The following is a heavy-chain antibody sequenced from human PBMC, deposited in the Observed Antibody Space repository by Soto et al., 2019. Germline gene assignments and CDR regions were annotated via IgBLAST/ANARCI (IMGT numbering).Heavy chain of an antibody. CDR3: ASTIAARHDAFDI. CDR2: IYPGDSDT. D-gene: IGHD6-6*01. Sequence: GESLKISCKGSGYSFTSYWIGWVRQMPGKGLEWMGIIYPGDSDTRYSPSFQGQVTISADKSISTAYLQWSSLEASDTAMYYCASTIAARHDAFDIWGQGTMVTVSS. V-gene: IGHV5-51*01. CDR1: GYSFTSYW. J-gene: IGHJ3*02.